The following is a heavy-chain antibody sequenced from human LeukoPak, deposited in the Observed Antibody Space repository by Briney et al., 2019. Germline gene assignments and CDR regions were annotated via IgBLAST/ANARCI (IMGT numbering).Heavy chain of an antibody. D-gene: IGHD5-18*01. V-gene: IGHV3-21*01. CDR3: ARLDTDNWFDR. J-gene: IGHJ5*02. CDR1: GFTFSSYS. Sequence: PGGSLRLSCAASGFTFSSYSMNWVRQAPGKGLEWVSFIRSGSSYIYYADSVKGRFTISRDNSKNSLYLQMNSLRAEDTAVYYCARLDTDNWFDRWGKGTMVT. CDR2: IRSGSSYI.